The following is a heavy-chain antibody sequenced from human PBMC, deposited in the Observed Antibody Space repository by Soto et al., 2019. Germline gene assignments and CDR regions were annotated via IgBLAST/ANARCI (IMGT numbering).Heavy chain of an antibody. CDR1: GYTFTTYG. V-gene: IGHV1-18*01. D-gene: IGHD2-15*01. Sequence: GASVKVSCKASGYTFTTYGIHWVRQAPGQGLEWMGWITASNGYTNYAQNLQGRVTMTRDTSTSRAYMELSSLRSDDTAVYYCTRGEDTRWTFHYFDYWGQGTLLTSPQ. J-gene: IGHJ4*02. CDR2: ITASNGYT. CDR3: TRGEDTRWTFHYFDY.